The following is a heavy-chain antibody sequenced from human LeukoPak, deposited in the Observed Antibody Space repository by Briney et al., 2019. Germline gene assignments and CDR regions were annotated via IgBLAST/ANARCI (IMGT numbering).Heavy chain of an antibody. D-gene: IGHD3-10*01. V-gene: IGHV3-23*01. Sequence: PVGSLRLSPAASGFTFSSYSMHWGPQTPGKGLWRVSAISGSVGSTYYADSVKGRFTTSRDNSKNTLYLKMHSLRAEDTAVYYCEKSNYGSGGHPQFDYWGQGTLVTVSS. CDR1: GFTFSSYS. J-gene: IGHJ4*02. CDR2: ISGSVGST. CDR3: EKSNYGSGGHPQFDY.